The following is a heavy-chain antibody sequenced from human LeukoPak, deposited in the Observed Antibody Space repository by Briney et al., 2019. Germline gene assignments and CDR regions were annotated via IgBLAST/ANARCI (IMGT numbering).Heavy chain of an antibody. Sequence: EGSLRLSCAASGFTFSSYGMHWVRQAPGKGLEWVAVIWYDGINKYYADSVKGRFTISRDNSKNTLYLQMNGLRAEVTAVYYCARGVLGATYFDHWAQGTLVTVSS. J-gene: IGHJ4*02. V-gene: IGHV3-33*01. D-gene: IGHD1-26*01. CDR2: IWYDGINK. CDR1: GFTFSSYG. CDR3: ARGVLGATYFDH.